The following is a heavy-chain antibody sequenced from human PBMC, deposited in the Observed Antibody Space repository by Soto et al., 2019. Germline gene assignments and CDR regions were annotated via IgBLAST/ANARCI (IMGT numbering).Heavy chain of an antibody. CDR3: AREYSSSRYFDY. V-gene: IGHV3-74*01. J-gene: IGHJ4*02. CDR2: INSDGSST. Sequence: PGGSLRLSCAASGFTFSSFWMHWVRQAPGKGLVWVSRINSDGSSTSYADSVKGRFTISRDNAKNTLCLQMNSLRAEDTAVYYCAREYSSSRYFDYWGQGTLVTVSS. D-gene: IGHD6-13*01. CDR1: GFTFSSFW.